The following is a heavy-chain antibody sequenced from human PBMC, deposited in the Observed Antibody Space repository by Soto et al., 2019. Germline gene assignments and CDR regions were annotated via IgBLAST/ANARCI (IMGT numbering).Heavy chain of an antibody. D-gene: IGHD3-9*01. J-gene: IGHJ5*02. CDR2: IYYSGST. V-gene: IGHV4-39*01. CDR1: GGSISSSSYY. CDR3: AIGHFDWLGAYNWFDP. Sequence: SETLSLTCTVSGGSISSSSYYWGWIRQPPGKGLEWIGSIYYSGSTYYNPSLKSRVTISVDTSKNQFSLKLSSVTAADTAVYYCAIGHFDWLGAYNWFDPWGQGTLVTVSS.